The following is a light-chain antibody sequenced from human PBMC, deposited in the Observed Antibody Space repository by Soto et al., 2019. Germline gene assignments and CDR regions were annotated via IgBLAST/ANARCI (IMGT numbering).Light chain of an antibody. Sequence: EIVLTQSPCTLSLSPGERAPLSCMASQSVSSKNLAWYQQKPGQAPRLLIYGASRRATGIPDKFSGSGSGTDFTLTIERLEPEDFAVYYCQQYGTSPTSFGPGTKVDIK. CDR1: QSVSSKN. J-gene: IGKJ3*01. CDR2: GAS. V-gene: IGKV3-20*01. CDR3: QQYGTSPTS.